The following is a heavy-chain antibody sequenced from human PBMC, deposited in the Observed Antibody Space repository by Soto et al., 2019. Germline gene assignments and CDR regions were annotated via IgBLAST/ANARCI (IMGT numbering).Heavy chain of an antibody. V-gene: IGHV3-7*01. CDR3: ARWNSYGYYFDY. Sequence: HPGGSLRLSCAASGFTFSSYAMSWVRQAPGKGLEWVANINQDRSEKYYVDSVKGRFTISRDNAKNSLYLQMNSLRAEDTAVYYCARWNSYGYYFDYWGQGTLVTVSS. J-gene: IGHJ4*02. CDR1: GFTFSSYA. CDR2: INQDRSEK. D-gene: IGHD5-18*01.